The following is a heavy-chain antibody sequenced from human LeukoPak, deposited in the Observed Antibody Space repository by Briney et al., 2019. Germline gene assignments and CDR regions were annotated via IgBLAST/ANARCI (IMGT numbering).Heavy chain of an antibody. CDR3: ARRKGYCSGGSCYEYYFDY. Sequence: SETLSLTCTVSGGSISSSSYYWGWIRQPPGKGLEWIGEINHSGGTNYNPSLKSRVTISVDTSKNQFSLKLSSVTAADTAVYYCARRKGYCSGGSCYEYYFDYWGQGTLVTVSS. J-gene: IGHJ4*02. V-gene: IGHV4-39*07. CDR1: GGSISSSSYY. CDR2: INHSGGT. D-gene: IGHD2-15*01.